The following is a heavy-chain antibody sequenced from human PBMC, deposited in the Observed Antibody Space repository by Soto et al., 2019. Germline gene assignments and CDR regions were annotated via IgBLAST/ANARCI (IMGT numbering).Heavy chain of an antibody. V-gene: IGHV1-69*13. CDR3: ARAGLDYYDSSGYSFDY. D-gene: IGHD3-22*01. J-gene: IGHJ4*02. CDR2: IIPIFGTA. Sequence: SVKVSCKASGGTFSSYAISWVRQAPGQGLEWMGGIIPIFGTANYAQKFQGRVTITADESTSTAYMELSSLRSEDTAVYYCARAGLDYYDSSGYSFDYWGQGXLVTVYS. CDR1: GGTFSSYA.